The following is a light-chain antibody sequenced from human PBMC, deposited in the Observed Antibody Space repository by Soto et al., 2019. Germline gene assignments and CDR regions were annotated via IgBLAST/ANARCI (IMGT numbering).Light chain of an antibody. V-gene: IGKV3-15*01. CDR3: QQYNNWPRT. J-gene: IGKJ1*01. Sequence: EIVLTQSPGTLSLSPGERATLSCRASQSVSNNYLAWYQQKLGQAPRLLIYGASTRATDIPPRFSGSGSGTEFTLTISSLQSEDFAIYYCQQYNNWPRTFGQGTKVDIK. CDR1: QSVSNN. CDR2: GAS.